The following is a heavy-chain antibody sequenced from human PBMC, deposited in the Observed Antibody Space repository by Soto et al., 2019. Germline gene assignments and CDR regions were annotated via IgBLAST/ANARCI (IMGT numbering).Heavy chain of an antibody. J-gene: IGHJ4*02. D-gene: IGHD2-15*01. Sequence: QLQLQESGPGLVKPSETLSLTCTVSGGSISSSSYYWGFIRPPPGKALERLGSIYYSGSTYYNPSLNSRVTISVDTSKTQFSLKLSSVTSADTAVYYCARASRYCSGGSCHYFAYWGQGTLVTVSS. CDR3: ARASRYCSGGSCHYFAY. CDR1: GGSISSSSYY. V-gene: IGHV4-39*01. CDR2: IYYSGST.